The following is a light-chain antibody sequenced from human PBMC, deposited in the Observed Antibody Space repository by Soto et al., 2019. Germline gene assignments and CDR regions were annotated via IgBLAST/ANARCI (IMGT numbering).Light chain of an antibody. V-gene: IGLV2-14*03. CDR3: SSYSGSTVV. CDR2: DVS. Sequence: QSALTQPASVSDSPGQSITISCTGTSSDVVGSDPVSWYQQYPGKAPKLMIYDVSNRPSGVSDRFSGSKSGNTASLTISGLQAEDEADYYCSSYSGSTVVFGGGTQLTVL. CDR1: SSDVVGSDP. J-gene: IGLJ7*01.